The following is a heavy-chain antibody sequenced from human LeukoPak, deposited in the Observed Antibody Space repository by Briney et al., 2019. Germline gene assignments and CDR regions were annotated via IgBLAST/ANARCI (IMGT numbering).Heavy chain of an antibody. Sequence: SVKVSCKASGGTFSSYAISWVRQTPGQGLEWMGGIIPIFGTANYAQKFQGRVTITADESTSTAYMELSSLRSEDTAVYYCARGGTISAGDWFDPWGQGTLVTVSS. CDR2: IIPIFGTA. J-gene: IGHJ5*02. D-gene: IGHD3-3*01. CDR3: ARGGTISAGDWFDP. CDR1: GGTFSSYA. V-gene: IGHV1-69*01.